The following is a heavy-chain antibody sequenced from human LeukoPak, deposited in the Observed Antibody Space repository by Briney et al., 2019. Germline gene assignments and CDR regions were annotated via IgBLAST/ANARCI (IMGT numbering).Heavy chain of an antibody. J-gene: IGHJ4*02. D-gene: IGHD1-26*01. CDR3: VRDNRSYNFDY. CDR2: IRSDGSTT. Sequence: GGSLRLSCAASGFSLSDYYMTWIRQAPGKGLVWVSCIRSDGSTTSIADSAKGRFTISRDNAKNTVYLQMNSLRAEDTAVYYCVRDNRSYNFDYWGQGTLVTVSS. V-gene: IGHV3-74*01. CDR1: GFSLSDYY.